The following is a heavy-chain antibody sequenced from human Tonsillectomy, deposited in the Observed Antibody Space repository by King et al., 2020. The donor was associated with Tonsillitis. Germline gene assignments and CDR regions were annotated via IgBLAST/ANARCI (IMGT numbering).Heavy chain of an antibody. CDR1: GGSFSGYY. CDR3: ARQSWGALRGVPARYGMDV. CDR2: INHSGST. D-gene: IGHD3-10*01. V-gene: IGHV4-34*01. Sequence: HVQLQQWGAGLLKPSETLSLTCAVYGGSFSGYYWSWIRQPPGKGLEWIGEINHSGSTNYNPSLKSRVTISVDTSKNQFSLKLSSVTAADTAVYYCARQSWGALRGVPARYGMDVWGQGTTVTVSS. J-gene: IGHJ6*02.